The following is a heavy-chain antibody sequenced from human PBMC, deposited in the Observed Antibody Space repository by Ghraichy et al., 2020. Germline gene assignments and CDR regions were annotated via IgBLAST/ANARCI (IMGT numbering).Heavy chain of an antibody. V-gene: IGHV3-64*02. CDR3: ARDRGDTIFGVEGLCNY. J-gene: IGHJ4*02. Sequence: GGSLRLSCAASGFTFSSYAMHWVRHAPGKGLEYVSAISSNGGSTYYADSVKGRFTISRDNSKNTLYLQMGSLRAEDMAVYYCARDRGDTIFGVEGLCNYWGQGTLVTVSS. CDR1: GFTFSSYA. CDR2: ISSNGGST. D-gene: IGHD3-3*01.